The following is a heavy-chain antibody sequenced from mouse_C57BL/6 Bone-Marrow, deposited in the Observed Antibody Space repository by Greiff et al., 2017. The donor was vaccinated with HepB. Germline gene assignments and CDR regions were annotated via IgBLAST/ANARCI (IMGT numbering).Heavy chain of an antibody. CDR1: GFTFSSYA. V-gene: IGHV5-4*01. J-gene: IGHJ2*01. CDR2: ISNGGSYT. Sequence: EVKLVESGGGLVKPGGSLKLSCAASGFTFSSYAMSWVRQTPEKRLEWVATISNGGSYTYYPDNVKGRFTISRDNAKNNLYMKMSNLKSEDTAMYDCARESLQYYFDYWGQGTTLTVSA. CDR3: ARESLQYYFDY.